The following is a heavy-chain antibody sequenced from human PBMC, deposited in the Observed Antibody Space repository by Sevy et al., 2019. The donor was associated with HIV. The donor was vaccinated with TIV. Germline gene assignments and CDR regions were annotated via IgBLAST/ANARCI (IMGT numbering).Heavy chain of an antibody. CDR1: GFTFSNAW. J-gene: IGHJ4*02. Sequence: GGSLRLSCAASGFTFSNAWMSWVRQAPGKGLEWVGRIKSKTDGGTTDYAAPVKGRFTISRDDSKNTLYLQMNSLKTEVTAVYYCTTDPGYYGSGSYSYWGQGTLVTVSS. CDR2: IKSKTDGGTT. CDR3: TTDPGYYGSGSYSY. V-gene: IGHV3-15*01. D-gene: IGHD3-10*01.